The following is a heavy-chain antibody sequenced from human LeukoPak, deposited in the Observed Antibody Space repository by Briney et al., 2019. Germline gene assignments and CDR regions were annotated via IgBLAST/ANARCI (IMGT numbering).Heavy chain of an antibody. D-gene: IGHD3-22*01. V-gene: IGHV4-39*02. Sequence: SETLSLTCTVSGGFISSSSYYWGWIRQPPGKGLEWIGDIYYSGRTYYNPSLGSRVSISLDTSINDFSLTLSYVTAADTAVYYCARRRYYDSTGYLDWGRGSLVIVSS. CDR2: IYYSGRT. J-gene: IGHJ1*01. CDR1: GGFISSSSYY. CDR3: ARRRYYDSTGYLD.